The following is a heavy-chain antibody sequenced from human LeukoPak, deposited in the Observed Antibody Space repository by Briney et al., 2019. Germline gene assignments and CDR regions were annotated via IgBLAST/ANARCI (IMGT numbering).Heavy chain of an antibody. D-gene: IGHD4-17*01. CDR3: AKDRHGDYSPDFDY. J-gene: IGHJ4*02. CDR2: ISWNSGSI. CDR1: GFTFDGYA. Sequence: GGSLGLSCAASGFTFDGYAMHWVRQAPGKGLGWVSGISWNSGSIGYADSVKGRFTISRDNAKNSLYLQMNSLRAEDTALYYCAKDRHGDYSPDFDYWGQGTLVTVSS. V-gene: IGHV3-9*01.